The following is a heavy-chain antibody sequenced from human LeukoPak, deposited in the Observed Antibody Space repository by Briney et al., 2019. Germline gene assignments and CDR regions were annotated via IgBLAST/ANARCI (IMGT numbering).Heavy chain of an antibody. Sequence: SQTLSLTCTVSGDSINIHHHFWGWIRQHPGKGLEWIGYVNYIGSTFYNPSLKSRVTIALDTSKNQISLNLTTVTAADTAVYYCAREGGNFYFDSWGQGSLVSVSS. CDR2: VNYIGST. CDR1: GDSINIHHHF. CDR3: AREGGNFYFDS. V-gene: IGHV4-31*03. J-gene: IGHJ4*02. D-gene: IGHD4-23*01.